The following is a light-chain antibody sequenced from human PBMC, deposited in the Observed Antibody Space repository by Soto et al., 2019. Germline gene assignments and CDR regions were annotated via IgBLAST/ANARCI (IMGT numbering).Light chain of an antibody. CDR1: QSVSTN. V-gene: IGKV3-15*01. CDR3: QQYNNLPPH. CDR2: GAS. Sequence: EIVMTQSPATLSVSPGERATLSCRASQSVSTNLAWYQQKAGQAPRVLIYGASTRATDCPARFSGSGSGTEFTLTISSLQSEDFAVYYCQQYNNLPPHVGPGTKVDI. J-gene: IGKJ3*01.